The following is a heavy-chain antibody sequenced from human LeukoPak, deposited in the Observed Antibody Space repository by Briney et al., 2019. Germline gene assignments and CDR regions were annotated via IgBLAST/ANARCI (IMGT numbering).Heavy chain of an antibody. D-gene: IGHD5-12*01. Sequence: PSETLSLTCTVSGGSISSGGYYWSWIRQHPGKGLEWIGYIYYSGSTYYNPSLKSRVTISVDTSKNQFSLKPSSVTAADTAVYYCARGYSGYEIDYWGQGTLVTVSS. CDR1: GGSISSGGYY. V-gene: IGHV4-31*03. J-gene: IGHJ4*02. CDR2: IYYSGST. CDR3: ARGYSGYEIDY.